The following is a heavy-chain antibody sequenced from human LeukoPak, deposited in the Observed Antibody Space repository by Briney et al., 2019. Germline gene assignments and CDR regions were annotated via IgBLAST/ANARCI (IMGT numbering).Heavy chain of an antibody. D-gene: IGHD6-6*01. V-gene: IGHV1-2*02. Sequence: ASVKVSCKSSVYTFTGYYMHWVRQAPGQGREWVGWINPNSGGTNYAQKFQGRVTMTRDTSISTAYMELSRLRSDDTAVYYCARGRYYSSSPSVDYWGQGTLVTVSS. CDR3: ARGRYYSSSPSVDY. CDR2: INPNSGGT. CDR1: VYTFTGYY. J-gene: IGHJ4*02.